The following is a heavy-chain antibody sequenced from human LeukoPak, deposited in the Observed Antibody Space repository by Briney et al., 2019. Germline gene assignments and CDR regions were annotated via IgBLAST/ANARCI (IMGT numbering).Heavy chain of an antibody. CDR3: ARGVMLTYRGGAVFDY. D-gene: IGHD3-16*01. V-gene: IGHV3-53*01. CDR2: IYSGGST. J-gene: IGHJ4*02. Sequence: GGSLRLSCAASGFTFRTYAMSWVRQAPGKGLEWVSVIYSGGSTYYADSVKGRFTISRDNSKNTLYLQMNSLRAEDTAVYYCARGVMLTYRGGAVFDYWGQGTLVTVSS. CDR1: GFTFRTYA.